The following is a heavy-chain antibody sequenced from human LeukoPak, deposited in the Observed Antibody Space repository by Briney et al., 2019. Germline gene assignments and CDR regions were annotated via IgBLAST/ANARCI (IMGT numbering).Heavy chain of an antibody. CDR3: ARDHYYDAFDI. CDR2: INAGNGNT. D-gene: IGHD3-22*01. Sequence: ASVKVSCKASGYTFTSYAMHWVRQAPGQRLEWMGWINAGNGNTKYSPKFQGRVTITRDTSASTAYMELSSLRSEDTAVYYCARDHYYDAFDIWGQGTMVTVSS. CDR1: GYTFTSYA. V-gene: IGHV1-3*01. J-gene: IGHJ3*02.